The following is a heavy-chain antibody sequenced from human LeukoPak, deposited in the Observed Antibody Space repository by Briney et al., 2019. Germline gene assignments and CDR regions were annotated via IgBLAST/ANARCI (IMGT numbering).Heavy chain of an antibody. D-gene: IGHD2-2*01. Sequence: SETLSLTCTLSVRPISSHHWSWIPQPPGQGLEGIGYIYYCGSTNYKPSLRSRVARSVHPSQNQFSLKMISVTAAHAGRYYCGRVLRWRWIIEVVPAHACCIWGEGTVVTVSS. CDR2: IYYCGST. CDR3: GRVLRWRWIIEVVPAHACCI. V-gene: IGHV4-59*11. J-gene: IGHJ3*02. CDR1: VRPISSHH.